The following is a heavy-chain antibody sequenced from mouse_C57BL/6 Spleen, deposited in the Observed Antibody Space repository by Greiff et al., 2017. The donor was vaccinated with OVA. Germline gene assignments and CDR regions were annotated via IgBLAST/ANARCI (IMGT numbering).Heavy chain of an antibody. J-gene: IGHJ4*01. Sequence: QVHVKQPGAELVRPGSSVKLSCKASGYTFTSYWMDWVKQRPGQGLEWIGNIYPSDSETHYNQKFKDKATLTVDKSSSTAYMQLSSLTSEDSAVYYCARLGAMDYWGQGTSVTVSS. V-gene: IGHV1-61*01. CDR3: ARLGAMDY. CDR2: IYPSDSET. CDR1: GYTFTSYW.